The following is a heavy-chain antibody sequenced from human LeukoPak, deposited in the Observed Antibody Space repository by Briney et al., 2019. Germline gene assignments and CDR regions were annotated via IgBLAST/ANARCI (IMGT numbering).Heavy chain of an antibody. V-gene: IGHV3-30-3*01. J-gene: IGHJ4*02. Sequence: GGSLRLSCAASGFTFSSYAMPWVRQAPGKGLEWVAVISYDGSNKYYADSVKGRFTISRDNSKNTLYLQMNSLRAEDTAVYYCARATRGYYGSGSYYPLFGYWGQGTLVTVSS. CDR1: GFTFSSYA. CDR3: ARATRGYYGSGSYYPLFGY. D-gene: IGHD3-10*01. CDR2: ISYDGSNK.